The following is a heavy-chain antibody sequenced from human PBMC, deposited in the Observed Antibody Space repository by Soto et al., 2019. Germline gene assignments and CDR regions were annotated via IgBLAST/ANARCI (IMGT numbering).Heavy chain of an antibody. CDR3: ARGRYCSGGSCYPSEYYFDY. CDR1: GGSISSYY. D-gene: IGHD2-15*01. Sequence: TSETLSLTCTVSGGSISSYYWSWIRQPPGKGLEWIGYIYYSGSTNYNPSHKSRDTISVDTSKNQFSLKLSSVTAADTAVYYCARGRYCSGGSCYPSEYYFDYWGQGTLVTVSS. CDR2: IYYSGST. V-gene: IGHV4-59*01. J-gene: IGHJ4*02.